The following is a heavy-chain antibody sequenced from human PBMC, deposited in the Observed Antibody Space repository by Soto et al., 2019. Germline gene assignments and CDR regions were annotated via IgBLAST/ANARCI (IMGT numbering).Heavy chain of an antibody. J-gene: IGHJ6*02. D-gene: IGHD6-6*01. V-gene: IGHV1-69*01. CDR1: GGTFSSYA. CDR3: ADLEYSSSSRSGYGMDV. CDR2: IIPIFGTA. Sequence: QVQLVQSGAEVKKPGSSVKGSCKASGGTFSSYAISWVRQAPGQGLEWMGGIIPIFGTANYAQKFQGRVTITADESTSTAYMELRSLSSEDTAVYYCADLEYSSSSRSGYGMDVWGQGTTVTVSS.